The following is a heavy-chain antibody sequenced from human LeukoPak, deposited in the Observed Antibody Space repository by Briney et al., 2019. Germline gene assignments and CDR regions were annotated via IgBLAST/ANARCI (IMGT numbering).Heavy chain of an antibody. CDR3: ARDPVETAMWVFDY. CDR1: GYTFTSYG. V-gene: IGHV1-18*01. CDR2: ISAYNGNT. J-gene: IGHJ4*02. D-gene: IGHD5-18*01. Sequence: GASVKVSCKASGYTFTSYGINWVRQAPGQGLEWMGWISAYNGNTNYAQKLQGRVTMTTDTSTSTAYIELRSLRSDDTAVYYCARDPVETAMWVFDYWGQGTLVTVSS.